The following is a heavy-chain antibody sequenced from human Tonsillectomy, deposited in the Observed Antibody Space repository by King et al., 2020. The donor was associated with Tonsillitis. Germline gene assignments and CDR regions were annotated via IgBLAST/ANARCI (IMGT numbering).Heavy chain of an antibody. V-gene: IGHV4-59*01. CDR2: IYYSGST. CDR1: GGSISSYY. CDR3: ARDPVGAFDI. Sequence: QLQESGPGLVMPSETLSLTCTVSGGSISSYYWSWIRQPPGKGLEWIGYIYYSGSTNYSPSLKSRVTISIDTSKNQFSLKLSSVTAADTAVYYCARDPVGAFDIWGQGTMVTVSS. J-gene: IGHJ3*02.